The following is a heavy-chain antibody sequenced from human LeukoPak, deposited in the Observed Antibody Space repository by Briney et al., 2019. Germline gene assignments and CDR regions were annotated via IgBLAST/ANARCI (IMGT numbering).Heavy chain of an antibody. CDR2: IKSKTDGGTT. J-gene: IGHJ4*02. CDR1: GFTFSNAW. V-gene: IGHV3-15*01. Sequence: PGGSLRLSCAASGFTFSNAWMSWVRQAPGKGLEWVGRIKSKTDGGTTDYAAPVKGTFTISRDDSKNTLYLQMNSLKTEDTAVYYCTADQPNTAMVDYWGQGTLVTVSS. D-gene: IGHD5-18*01. CDR3: TADQPNTAMVDY.